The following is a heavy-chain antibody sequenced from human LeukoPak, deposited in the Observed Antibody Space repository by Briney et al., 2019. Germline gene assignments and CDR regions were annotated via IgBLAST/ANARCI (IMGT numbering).Heavy chain of an antibody. J-gene: IGHJ4*02. D-gene: IGHD3-3*01. Sequence: ASVKVSCKASGYTFTNYAMNWVRQAPGQGLEWMGWINTNTGNPTYAQGFTGRFVFSLDTSVSTAYLQISSLKAEDTAVYYCARDRYDFWSGYAWSDILTGYYYFDYWGQGTLVTVSS. CDR1: GYTFTNYA. CDR2: INTNTGNP. V-gene: IGHV7-4-1*02. CDR3: ARDRYDFWSGYAWSDILTGYYYFDY.